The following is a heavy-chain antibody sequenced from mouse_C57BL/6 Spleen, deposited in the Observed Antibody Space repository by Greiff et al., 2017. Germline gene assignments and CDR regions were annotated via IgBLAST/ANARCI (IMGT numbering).Heavy chain of an antibody. CDR3: EWRGLHFYAMDY. V-gene: IGHV5-17*01. Sequence: DVMLVESGGGLVKPGGSLKLSCAASGFTFSDYGMHWVRQAPEKGLEWVAYISSGSSTIYYAEKVKGRFTISRDNAKNTLFLQMTSLSSEDTAKYYCEWRGLHFYAMDYWGQGTSVTVSS. CDR2: ISSGSSTI. D-gene: IGHD2-2*01. J-gene: IGHJ4*01. CDR1: GFTFSDYG.